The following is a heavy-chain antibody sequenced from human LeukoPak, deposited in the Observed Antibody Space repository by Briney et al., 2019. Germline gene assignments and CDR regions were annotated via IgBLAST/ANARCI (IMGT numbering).Heavy chain of an antibody. D-gene: IGHD3-16*01. CDR3: AREAWGYGRAFDI. V-gene: IGHV4-39*02. J-gene: IGHJ3*02. CDR2: IYYSGST. Sequence: SETLSLTCTVSGGSISSSSYCWGWIRRPPGKGLEWIGSIYYSGSTYYNPSLKSRVTISVDTSKNQFSLKLSSVTAADTAVYYCAREAWGYGRAFDIWGQRTMVTVSS. CDR1: GGSISSSSYC.